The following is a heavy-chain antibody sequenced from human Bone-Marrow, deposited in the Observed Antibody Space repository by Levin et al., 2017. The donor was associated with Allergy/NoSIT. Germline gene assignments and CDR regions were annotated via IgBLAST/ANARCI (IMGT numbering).Heavy chain of an antibody. V-gene: IGHV3-30*18. CDR1: GFIFTDYA. CDR3: AKERHNSGSSDAFDI. J-gene: IGHJ3*02. D-gene: IGHD3-10*01. Sequence: GGSLRLSCKAYGFIFTDYAMHWVRQTPATGLEWVTFISYDGSITDYADSVKGRFTVSRDTSTNTLYLQMTTLRPDDTGVYYCAKERHNSGSSDAFDIWGQGTTATVSS. CDR2: ISYDGSIT.